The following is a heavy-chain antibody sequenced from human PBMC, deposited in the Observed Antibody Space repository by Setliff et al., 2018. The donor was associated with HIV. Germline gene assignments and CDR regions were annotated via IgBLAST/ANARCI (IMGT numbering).Heavy chain of an antibody. D-gene: IGHD2-15*01. CDR3: ARELVVVAATPHEYYYYGMDV. J-gene: IGHJ6*02. Sequence: ASVKVSCKASGYTFTSYDINWVRQATGQGLEWMGWMNPNSGNTGYAQKFQGRVTMTRNTSISTAYMELSSLRSEDTAVYYCARELVVVAATPHEYYYYGMDVWGQGTTVTV. CDR2: MNPNSGNT. V-gene: IGHV1-8*01. CDR1: GYTFTSYD.